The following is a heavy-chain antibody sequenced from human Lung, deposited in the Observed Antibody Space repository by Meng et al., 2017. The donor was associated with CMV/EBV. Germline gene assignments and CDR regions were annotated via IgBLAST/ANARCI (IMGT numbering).Heavy chain of an antibody. J-gene: IGHJ6*02. V-gene: IGHV3-53*01. D-gene: IGHD1-14*01. CDR1: GFIVSSKY. CDR3: ATQAPPGITDKDYFYYGMDV. CDR2: IYTGGSA. Sequence: ESXKISXAVSGFIVSSKYMTWVRQTPGKGLEWVSIIYTGGSASYADSVKGRFTISRDNSKNTLYLQMNSLRAEDTAVYYCATQAPPGITDKDYFYYGMDVWGQGTRVTVSS.